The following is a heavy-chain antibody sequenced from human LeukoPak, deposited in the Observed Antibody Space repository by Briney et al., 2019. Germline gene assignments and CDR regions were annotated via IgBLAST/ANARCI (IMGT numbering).Heavy chain of an antibody. CDR3: AKDCRYDCGGDVYYFDY. CDR2: IRCDGSNK. CDR1: GFTFSSYG. V-gene: IGHV3-30*02. J-gene: IGHJ4*02. D-gene: IGHD2-21*01. Sequence: QPGGSLRLSCAASGFTFSSYGMPWVRQAPGKGLEWVAFIRCDGSNKYYAASVKGRFTISRENYKNTLYLQMNSLRAEDTAVYYCAKDCRYDCGGDVYYFDYWGQGTLVTVSS.